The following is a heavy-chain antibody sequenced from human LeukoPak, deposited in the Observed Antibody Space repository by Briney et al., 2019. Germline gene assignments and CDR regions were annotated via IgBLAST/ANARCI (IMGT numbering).Heavy chain of an antibody. J-gene: IGHJ4*01. CDR1: GFTFSNYW. V-gene: IGHV3-7*01. Sequence: GGSLRLSCTASGFTFSNYWMDWVRQAPGKGLEWVANIKQDGSEKYYVDSVKGRFTISRDNAKNSLFLQMNSLRAEDTAVYYCARDRDWYSFESWGQEPWSPSPQ. D-gene: IGHD1-26*01. CDR2: IKQDGSEK. CDR3: ARDRDWYSFES.